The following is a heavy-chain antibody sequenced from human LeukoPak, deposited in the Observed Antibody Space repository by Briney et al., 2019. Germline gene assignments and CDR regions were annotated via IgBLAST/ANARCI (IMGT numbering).Heavy chain of an antibody. CDR3: AKDSNRRGSSYFDY. D-gene: IGHD1-14*01. J-gene: IGHJ4*02. V-gene: IGHV3-23*01. Sequence: PGGSLRLSCAASGFTFSSYAMSWVRQAPGKGLEWVSAISGGGGSTYYADSVKGRFTISRDNSKNTLYLQMNSLRAEDTAVYYCAKDSNRRGSSYFDYWGQGTLVTVSS. CDR2: ISGGGGST. CDR1: GFTFSSYA.